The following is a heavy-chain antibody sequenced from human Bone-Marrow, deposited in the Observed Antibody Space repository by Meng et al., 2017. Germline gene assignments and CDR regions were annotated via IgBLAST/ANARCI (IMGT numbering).Heavy chain of an antibody. CDR2: INAYNGDT. J-gene: IGHJ4*02. V-gene: IGHV1-18*01. CDR1: GYTFSNYG. CDR3: ARVEVGITSGDY. Sequence: QAPLVQSGGDVKKPGDSVKVACKASGYTFSNYGITWVRQAPGQGLEWMGWINAYNGDTNYAQTLQGRVTMTTDISTSTAYMELRSLRSDDTAVYYCARVEVGITSGDYWGQGTLVTVSS. D-gene: IGHD1-26*01.